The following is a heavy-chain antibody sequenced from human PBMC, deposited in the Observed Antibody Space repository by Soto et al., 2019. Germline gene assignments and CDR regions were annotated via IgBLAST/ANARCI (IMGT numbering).Heavy chain of an antibody. CDR3: ARSTGGDFWSGYYERYFDL. CDR2: IYYSGST. Sequence: SETLSLTCAVSGYSISSSNWWGWIRQPPGKGLEWIGYIYYSGSTYYNPSLKSRVTMSVDTSKNQFSLKLSSVAAVDTAVYYCARSTGGDFWSGYYERYFDLWGRGTLVTVSS. CDR1: GYSISSSNW. J-gene: IGHJ2*01. V-gene: IGHV4-28*01. D-gene: IGHD3-3*01.